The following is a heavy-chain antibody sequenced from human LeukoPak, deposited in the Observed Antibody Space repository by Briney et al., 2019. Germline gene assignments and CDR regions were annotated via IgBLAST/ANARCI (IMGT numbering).Heavy chain of an antibody. CDR2: IIPILGIA. CDR3: ARDYIVVVPAAIYGGAAFDI. D-gene: IGHD2-2*01. J-gene: IGHJ3*02. V-gene: IGHV1-69*04. Sequence: SVKVSCKASGGTFSSYAISWVRQAPGQGLEWMGRIIPILGIANYAQKFQGRVTITADKSTSTAYMELRSLRSDDTAVYYCARDYIVVVPAAIYGGAAFDIWGQGTMVTVSS. CDR1: GGTFSSYA.